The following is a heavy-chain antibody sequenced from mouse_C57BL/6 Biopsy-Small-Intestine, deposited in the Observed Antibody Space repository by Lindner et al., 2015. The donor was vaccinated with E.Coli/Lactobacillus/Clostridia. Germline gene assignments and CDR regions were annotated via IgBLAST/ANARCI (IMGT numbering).Heavy chain of an antibody. CDR2: IIPILGRA. V-gene: IGHV1-55*01. D-gene: IGHD2-3*01. CDR3: ARDQTSGSYDSSGYYTDY. J-gene: IGHJ4*01. CDR1: GDTFNSYS. Sequence: SVKVSCKASGDTFNSYSFTWVRQAPGQGLEWMGRIIPILGRADYAQKFQDRVTITADRSMKTVYMVMTRLTSEDTAVFYCARDQTSGSYDSSGYYTDYWGQGTLVTVSS.